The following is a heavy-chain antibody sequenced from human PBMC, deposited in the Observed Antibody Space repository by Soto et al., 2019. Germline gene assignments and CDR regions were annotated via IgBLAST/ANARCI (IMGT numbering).Heavy chain of an antibody. CDR2: IIPVFGTT. CDR1: GGLFSSFA. Sequence: QERLVQSGAEVKKPGSSMKISCKASGGLFSSFAISWVRQAPGRGLEWMGGIIPVFGTTNYAQKFQDRVTVTADESTNTAYMELSRLRYEDTAIFYCAMGWRPFVWVNEFRGQGALVTVTS. D-gene: IGHD3-16*01. J-gene: IGHJ4*02. V-gene: IGHV1-69*01. CDR3: AMGWRPFVWVNEF.